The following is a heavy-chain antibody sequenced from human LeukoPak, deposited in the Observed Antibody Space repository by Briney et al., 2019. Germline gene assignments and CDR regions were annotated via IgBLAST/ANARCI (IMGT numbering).Heavy chain of an antibody. Sequence: GGSLRLSCAASGFTFSSYVMSWVRQAPGKGLEWVSTISDDGGTTYYADSVKGRFTISRDNPKNTLYLQMNSLRAEDTAVYYCTKDVGVVMFDYWGQGTLVTVSS. CDR1: GFTFSSYV. D-gene: IGHD3-3*01. V-gene: IGHV3-23*01. CDR2: ISDDGGTT. J-gene: IGHJ4*02. CDR3: TKDVGVVMFDY.